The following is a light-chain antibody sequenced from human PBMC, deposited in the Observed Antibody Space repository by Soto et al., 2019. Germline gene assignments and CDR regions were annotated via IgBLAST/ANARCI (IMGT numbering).Light chain of an antibody. J-gene: IGLJ2*01. CDR3: SSYGGSNNLI. Sequence: QSALTQPPSASESPGQSVTISCTGTSSDVGGYNYVSWYQQHPGKVPKLMIYEVNKRPSGVPDRFSGSKSGNTASLTVSGLQAEDEADYYCSSYGGSNNLIFGGGTKLTVL. CDR2: EVN. V-gene: IGLV2-8*01. CDR1: SSDVGGYNY.